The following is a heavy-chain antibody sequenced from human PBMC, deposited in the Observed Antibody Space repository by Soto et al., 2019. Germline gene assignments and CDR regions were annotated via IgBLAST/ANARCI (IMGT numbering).Heavy chain of an antibody. CDR3: TTDVADGSGWSLGMDV. J-gene: IGHJ6*02. CDR1: GFTFSNAC. D-gene: IGHD6-19*01. V-gene: IGHV3-15*07. Sequence: GGSLRLSCAASGFTFSNACMNWVRQAPGKGLEWVGRIKSKTDGGTTDYAAPVKGRFTISRDDSKNTLYLQMNSLKTEDTAVYYCTTDVADGSGWSLGMDVWGQGTTVTVS. CDR2: IKSKTDGGTT.